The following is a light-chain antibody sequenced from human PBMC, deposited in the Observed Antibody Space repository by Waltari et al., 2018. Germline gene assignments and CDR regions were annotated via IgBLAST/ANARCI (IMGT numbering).Light chain of an antibody. CDR2: WAS. CDR3: QQYYSTPPT. Sequence: DIVMTQSPDSLAVSLGERATINCKSSQSVLYSSNNKNYLAWFQQKPGQPPKLLLYWASTRESEVPDRISGSGSGTDFTLTINTLQAEDVSVYYCQQYYSTPPTFGQGTKVEIK. V-gene: IGKV4-1*01. J-gene: IGKJ1*01. CDR1: QSVLYSSNNKNY.